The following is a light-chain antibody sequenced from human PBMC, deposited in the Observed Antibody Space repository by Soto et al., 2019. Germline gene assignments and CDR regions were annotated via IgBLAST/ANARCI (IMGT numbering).Light chain of an antibody. V-gene: IGKV3-11*01. Sequence: EIVLTQSPGTLSLSPGEGATLSCRASQSIYTKLAWYQQKPGQAPRLLIYDSSSRAAGIPARFTGSGSGTDFTLTISSLEPAAFALYYCQQRADWPITFGPGTKVDI. CDR3: QQRADWPIT. CDR2: DSS. J-gene: IGKJ3*01. CDR1: QSIYTK.